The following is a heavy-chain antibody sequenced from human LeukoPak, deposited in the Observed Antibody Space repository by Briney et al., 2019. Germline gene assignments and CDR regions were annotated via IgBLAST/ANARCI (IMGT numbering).Heavy chain of an antibody. V-gene: IGHV4-31*03. CDR1: GGSISSGGYY. CDR3: AREIGGRVGHFDY. D-gene: IGHD3-16*01. CDR2: IYYSGST. Sequence: SETLSLTCTVSGGSISSGGYYWSWIRQHPGKGLEWIGYIYYSGSTYYNPSLKSRVTISVDTSKNQFSLKLSSVTAADTAAYYCAREIGGRVGHFDYWGQGTLVTVSS. J-gene: IGHJ4*02.